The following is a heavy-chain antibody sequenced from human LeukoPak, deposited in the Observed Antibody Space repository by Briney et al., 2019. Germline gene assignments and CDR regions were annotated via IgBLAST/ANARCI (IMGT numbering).Heavy chain of an antibody. Sequence: PGGSLRLSCAASGFTFSSFAMSWVRQAPGKGLEWVSTISGSGGSTYYADSAKGRFTISRDNSKNTLLLQMNSLRAEDTAVYYRAKYLGSGTPFDYWGQGTLVTVSS. CDR3: AKYLGSGTPFDY. CDR2: ISGSGGST. V-gene: IGHV3-23*01. J-gene: IGHJ4*02. D-gene: IGHD3-10*01. CDR1: GFTFSSFA.